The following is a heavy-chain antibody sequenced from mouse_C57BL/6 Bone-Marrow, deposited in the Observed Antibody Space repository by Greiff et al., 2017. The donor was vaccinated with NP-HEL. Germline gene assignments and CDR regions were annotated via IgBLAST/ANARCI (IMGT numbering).Heavy chain of an antibody. V-gene: IGHV1-81*01. J-gene: IGHJ1*03. D-gene: IGHD1-1*01. CDR3: ARESSPHWYFDV. Sequence: VQLQQSGAELARPGASVKLSCKASGYTFTSYGISWVKQRTGQGLEWIGEIYPRSGNTYYNEKFKGKATLTADKSSSTAYMELRSLTSEDSAVYFCARESSPHWYFDVWGTGTTVTVSS. CDR1: GYTFTSYG. CDR2: IYPRSGNT.